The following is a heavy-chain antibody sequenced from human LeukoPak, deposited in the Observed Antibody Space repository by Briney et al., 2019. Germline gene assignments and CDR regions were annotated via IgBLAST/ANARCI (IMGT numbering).Heavy chain of an antibody. CDR2: INHSGST. J-gene: IGHJ4*02. CDR1: GGSFRGYY. D-gene: IGHD1-26*01. CDR3: ARGGSSFDDRKSFAY. Sequence: SETLSLTCADYGGSFRGYYWSWIRQPPGKGLEWIGEINHSGSTNYNPSLKSRVSISVDTSKSQFSLKLSSVTAADTAMYYCARGGSSFDDRKSFAYWGQGTLVTVSS. V-gene: IGHV4-34*01.